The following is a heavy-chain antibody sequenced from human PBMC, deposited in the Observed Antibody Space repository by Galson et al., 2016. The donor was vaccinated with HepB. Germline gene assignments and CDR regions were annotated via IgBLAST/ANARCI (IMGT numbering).Heavy chain of an antibody. CDR3: ARGEATVVRGATAAD. J-gene: IGHJ4*02. CDR2: IHTGGST. CDR1: GFTVSSKY. Sequence: SLRLSCAASGFTVSSKYMSWVRQAPGKGLEWVSVIHTGGSTYYADSVKGRFTISRDNAKNTLYLQMNSPRAEDTALYYCARGEATVVRGATAADWGQGTLVTVSS. D-gene: IGHD3-10*01. V-gene: IGHV3-53*01.